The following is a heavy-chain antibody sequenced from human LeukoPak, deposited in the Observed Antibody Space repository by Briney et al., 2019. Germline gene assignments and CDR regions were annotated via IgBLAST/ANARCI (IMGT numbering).Heavy chain of an antibody. J-gene: IGHJ5*02. CDR1: GGSFSGYN. D-gene: IGHD5-24*01. CDR2: INHSGST. Sequence: SETLSLTCAVYGGSFSGYNWSWIRQPPGKGLEWIGEINHSGSTNYNPSLKSRVTISVDTSKNQFSLKLSSVTAADTAVYYCARGLEMATICWFDPWGQGTPVTVSS. CDR3: ARGLEMATICWFDP. V-gene: IGHV4-34*01.